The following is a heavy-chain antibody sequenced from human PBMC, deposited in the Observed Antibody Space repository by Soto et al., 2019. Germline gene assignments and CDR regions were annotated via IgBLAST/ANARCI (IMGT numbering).Heavy chain of an antibody. CDR1: GFTFSSYG. J-gene: IGHJ6*02. Sequence: QVQLVEPGGGVVQPGRSLRLSCAASGFTFSSYGMHWVRQAPGKGLEWVAVISYDGSNKYYADSVKGRFTISRDNSKNTLYLQMNSLRAEDTAVYYCAKGRVVTMVRGVIPGMDVWGQGTTVTVSS. CDR2: ISYDGSNK. D-gene: IGHD3-10*01. V-gene: IGHV3-30*18. CDR3: AKGRVVTMVRGVIPGMDV.